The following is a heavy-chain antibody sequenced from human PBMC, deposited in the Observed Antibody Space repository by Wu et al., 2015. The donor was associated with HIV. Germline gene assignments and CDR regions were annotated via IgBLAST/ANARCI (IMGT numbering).Heavy chain of an antibody. CDR2: INPSGGST. J-gene: IGHJ3*02. V-gene: IGHV1-46*01. D-gene: IGHD2-21*01. Sequence: QVQMVQSGAEVKKPGASVKVSCKASGYTFTSYYMHWVRQAPGQGLEWMGIINPSGGSTSYAQKFQGRVTMTRDTSTSTVYMELSSLRSEDTAVYYCARVRVAVARTGAFDIVGPRDNGHRLF. CDR3: ARVRVAVARTGAFDI. CDR1: GYTFTSYY.